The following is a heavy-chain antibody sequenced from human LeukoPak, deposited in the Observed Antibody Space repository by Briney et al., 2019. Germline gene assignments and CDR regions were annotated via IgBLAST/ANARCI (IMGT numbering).Heavy chain of an antibody. V-gene: IGHV1-18*01. CDR3: ARLPYEAGATPRGPFDY. J-gene: IGHJ4*02. Sequence: ASVKVSCKASGYTFTSYGISWVRQAPGQGLEWMGWISAYNGNTNYAQKLQGRVTITADESTSTAYMELSSLRSEDTAVYYCARLPYEAGATPRGPFDYWGQGTLVTVSS. CDR2: ISAYNGNT. CDR1: GYTFTSYG. D-gene: IGHD1-26*01.